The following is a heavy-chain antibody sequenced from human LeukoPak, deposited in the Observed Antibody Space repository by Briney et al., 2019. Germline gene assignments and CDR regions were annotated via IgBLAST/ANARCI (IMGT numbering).Heavy chain of an antibody. Sequence: PSETLSLTCAVYGGSFSGYYWSWIRQPPGKGLEWIGEINHSGSTNYNPSLKSRVTISVDTSKNQFSLKLSSVTAADTAVYYCARGNSGNYSFDYWGQGTLVTVSS. J-gene: IGHJ4*02. CDR1: GGSFSGYY. D-gene: IGHD1-26*01. V-gene: IGHV4-34*01. CDR3: ARGNSGNYSFDY. CDR2: INHSGST.